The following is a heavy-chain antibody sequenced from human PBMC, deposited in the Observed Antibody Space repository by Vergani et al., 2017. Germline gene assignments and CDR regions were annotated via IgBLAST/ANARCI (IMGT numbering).Heavy chain of an antibody. CDR3: AKRYSSTSIDDY. J-gene: IGHJ4*02. V-gene: IGHV3-23*04. CDR1: GFTFSSYS. Sequence: EVQLVESGGGLVKPGGSLRLSCAASGFTFSSYSMNWVRQAPGKGLEWVSAISGSGGSTYYADSVKGRFTISRDNSKNTLYLQMNSLRAEDTAVYYCAKRYSSTSIDDYWGQGTLVTVSS. D-gene: IGHD6-6*01. CDR2: ISGSGGST.